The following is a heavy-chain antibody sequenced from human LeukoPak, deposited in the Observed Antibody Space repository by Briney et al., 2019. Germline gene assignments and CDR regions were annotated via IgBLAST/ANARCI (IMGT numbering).Heavy chain of an antibody. V-gene: IGHV4-61*05. Sequence: PSETLSHTCTVSGGSISSSSYYWGWVRQPPGKGLEWIGYIYYSGNTNYNPSLKSRVTISVDTSKNQFSLKLSSVTAADTAVYYCAGDILTGYYQFDYWGQGTLVTVSS. CDR1: GGSISSSSYY. D-gene: IGHD3-9*01. CDR3: AGDILTGYYQFDY. CDR2: IYYSGNT. J-gene: IGHJ4*02.